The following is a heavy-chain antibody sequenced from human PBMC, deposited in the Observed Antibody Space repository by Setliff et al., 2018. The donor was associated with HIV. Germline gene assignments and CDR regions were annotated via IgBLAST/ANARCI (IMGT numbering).Heavy chain of an antibody. D-gene: IGHD1-26*01. CDR3: ARRSKVGVTRGFYYYGLDV. Sequence: PSATLALTCTVSGGSVNNHYWYSIRQPPGKGLEWIGYIYISGTTNYNPSLKNRVTMSLDTSKTQVSLRLTSVTAADTAVYYCARRSKVGVTRGFYYYGLDVWGQGTTVTVSS. J-gene: IGHJ6*02. V-gene: IGHV4-4*09. CDR2: IYISGTT. CDR1: GGSVNNHY.